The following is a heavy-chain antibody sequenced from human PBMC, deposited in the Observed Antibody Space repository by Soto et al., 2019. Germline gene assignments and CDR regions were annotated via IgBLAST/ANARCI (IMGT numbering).Heavy chain of an antibody. J-gene: IGHJ4*02. CDR1: GFTFSGNS. CDR2: INPDGSNT. CDR3: AGEIWNDNAY. V-gene: IGHV3-74*01. Sequence: EVQVVESGGGLVQPGGSLRLSCAASGFTFSGNSMHWVRQAPGNGLLWVSRINPDGSNTDYADSVKGRFTISRDNAKNTLYLQMNSLSAEEMAVYYCAGEIWNDNAYWGQGTLVTVSS. D-gene: IGHD1-1*01.